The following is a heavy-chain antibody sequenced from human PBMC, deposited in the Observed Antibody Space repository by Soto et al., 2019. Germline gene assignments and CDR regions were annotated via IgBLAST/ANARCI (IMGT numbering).Heavy chain of an antibody. D-gene: IGHD6-19*01. Sequence: GGSLRLSSAASGFTFSSYAMIWVRQAPGKGLEWVSAISGSCCSTYYADAVKGRFTISRDNSKNTLYLQMNSLRTEDTAVYYCAKTYSSGWYAPDWFDPWGQGTLVTVSS. CDR2: ISGSCCST. V-gene: IGHV3-23*01. CDR3: AKTYSSGWYAPDWFDP. J-gene: IGHJ5*02. CDR1: GFTFSSYA.